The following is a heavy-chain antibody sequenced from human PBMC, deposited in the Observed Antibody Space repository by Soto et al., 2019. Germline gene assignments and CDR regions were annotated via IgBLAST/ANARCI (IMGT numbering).Heavy chain of an antibody. CDR2: ISWNSATI. J-gene: IGHJ3*02. CDR1: GFTFDDYA. Sequence: EVQLVESGGGLEQPGRSLRLSCAASGFTFDDYAMHWVRQAPGKGLEWVSGISWNSATIAYADSVKGRFTISRDNATNSLYLQMNSLRPDETALYYCAKGGASRVDAFDIWGQGTMVTVSS. CDR3: AKGGASRVDAFDI. V-gene: IGHV3-9*01. D-gene: IGHD3-16*01.